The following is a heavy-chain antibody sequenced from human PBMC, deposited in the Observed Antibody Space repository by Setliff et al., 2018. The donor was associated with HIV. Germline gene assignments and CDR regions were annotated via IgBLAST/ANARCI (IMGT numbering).Heavy chain of an antibody. CDR2: ISAYNGHT. V-gene: IGHV1-18*01. Sequence: GASVKVSCKASGYTFTTFGISWVRQAPGQGLEWMGWISAYNGHTNYAQKFQGRVTMTTDTSTSTAYMELRSLRSDDTAVYYCARLGSGWSDSYYYAMDVWGQGTMVTVSS. D-gene: IGHD6-19*01. J-gene: IGHJ6*02. CDR3: ARLGSGWSDSYYYAMDV. CDR1: GYTFTTFG.